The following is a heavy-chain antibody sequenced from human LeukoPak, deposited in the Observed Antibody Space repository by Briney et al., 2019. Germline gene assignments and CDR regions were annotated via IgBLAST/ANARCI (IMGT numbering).Heavy chain of an antibody. V-gene: IGHV1-2*02. CDR3: AREYTMIVVVSGYFDY. Sequence: ASVKVSCKASGYTFTVYYMHWVRQAPGQGLEWMGWINPNSGGTNYAQKFQGRVTMTRDTSISTAYMELSRLRSDDTAVYYCAREYTMIVVVSGYFDYWGQGTLVTVSS. D-gene: IGHD3-22*01. J-gene: IGHJ4*02. CDR1: GYTFTVYY. CDR2: INPNSGGT.